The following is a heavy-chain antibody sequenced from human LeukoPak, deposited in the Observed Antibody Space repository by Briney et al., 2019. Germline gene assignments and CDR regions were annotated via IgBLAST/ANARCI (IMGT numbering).Heavy chain of an antibody. CDR3: ARGMTTVTTWFDP. Sequence: GGSLRLSCAASGFTFSNYDMHWVRQATGKGLEWVSSISSSSSYIYYADSVKGRFTISRDNAKNSLYLQMNSLRAEDTAVYYCARGMTTVTTWFDPWGQGTLVTVSS. D-gene: IGHD4-17*01. CDR2: ISSSSSYI. CDR1: GFTFSNYD. V-gene: IGHV3-21*01. J-gene: IGHJ5*02.